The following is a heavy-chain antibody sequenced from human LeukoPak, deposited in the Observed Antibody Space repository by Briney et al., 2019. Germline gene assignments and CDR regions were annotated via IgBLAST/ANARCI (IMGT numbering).Heavy chain of an antibody. Sequence: KTSETLSLTCTVSGGSISSSSYYWGWIRQPPGKGLEWIGSIYYSGSTYYNPSLKSRVTISVDTSKNQFSLKLSSVTAVDTAVYYCARLGKQLGGFDYWGQGTLVTVSS. CDR1: GGSISSSSYY. CDR2: IYYSGST. CDR3: ARLGKQLGGFDY. V-gene: IGHV4-39*01. D-gene: IGHD6-6*01. J-gene: IGHJ4*02.